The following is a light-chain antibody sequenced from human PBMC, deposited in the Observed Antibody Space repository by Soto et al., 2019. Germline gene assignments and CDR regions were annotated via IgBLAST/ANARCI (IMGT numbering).Light chain of an antibody. J-gene: IGKJ1*01. Sequence: EIVLTQSPGTLSLCPGERATLSCRASQSVSSYLAWYQQKPGQAPRLLIWGVSNRATGIPDRFSGSGSGTDFTLTISRLEPEDFVVFYCYQYGSTPPTFGQGTKVDIK. CDR1: QSVSSY. V-gene: IGKV3-20*01. CDR2: GVS. CDR3: YQYGSTPPT.